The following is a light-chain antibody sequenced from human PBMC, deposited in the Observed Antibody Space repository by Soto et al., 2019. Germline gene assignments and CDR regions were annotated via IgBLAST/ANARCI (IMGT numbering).Light chain of an antibody. Sequence: EIVLTQSPGTLSLSPGESTTLSCRASQSVGRNFLAWYQQKPGRAHRLLIHGASYRATGVPDRCSGSGSETDFTLTISRLEPEDFAVYYCHQYAASPLTFGGGTKVEIK. V-gene: IGKV3-20*01. J-gene: IGKJ4*01. CDR2: GAS. CDR1: QSVGRNF. CDR3: HQYAASPLT.